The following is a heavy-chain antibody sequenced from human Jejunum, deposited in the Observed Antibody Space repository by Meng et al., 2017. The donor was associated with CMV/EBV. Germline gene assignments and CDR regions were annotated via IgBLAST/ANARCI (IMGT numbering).Heavy chain of an antibody. J-gene: IGHJ5*02. D-gene: IGHD1-14*01. CDR1: GGSISGYY. CDR2: ISSTGST. CDR3: ARDLGIANWFDP. V-gene: IGHV4-59*01. Sequence: QVQLQESGPGLVKPSETLPLTCTVSGGSISGYYWSWIRQPPGKGLEWIGYISSTGSTDYNPSFKSRVTISVDTSKTQVSLKLSSVTATDTAVYYCARDLGIANWFDPWGQGTLVTVSS.